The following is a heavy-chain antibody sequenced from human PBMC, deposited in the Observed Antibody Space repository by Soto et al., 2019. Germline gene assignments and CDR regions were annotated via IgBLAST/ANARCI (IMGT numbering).Heavy chain of an antibody. CDR2: FIPIFVSA. J-gene: IGHJ4*02. V-gene: IGHV1-69*01. CDR3: ARHLSLDSTGSRGYDL. CDR1: GGTDSSYA. Sequence: QVHLVQSGAEVKKAGSSVKVSCKASGGTDSSYAITWVRQAPGKGLEWMGVFIPIFVSAHYAQKFQGRVTSTADESTSTAYMELSGLRSEDTAIYYCARHLSLDSTGSRGYDLWGQGTLVIVSS. D-gene: IGHD3-16*02.